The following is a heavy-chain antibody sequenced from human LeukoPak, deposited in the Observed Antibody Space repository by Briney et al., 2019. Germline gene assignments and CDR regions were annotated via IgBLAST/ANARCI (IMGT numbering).Heavy chain of an antibody. V-gene: IGHV1-69*05. CDR3: AREGGSWGQFDY. Sequence: ASAKVSCKASGGTFSSYAISWVRQAPGQGLEWMGGIIPIFGTANYAQKFQGRVTITTDESTSTAYMELSSLRSEDTAVYYCAREGGSWGQFDYWGQGTLVTVSS. D-gene: IGHD6-13*01. CDR2: IIPIFGTA. J-gene: IGHJ4*02. CDR1: GGTFSSYA.